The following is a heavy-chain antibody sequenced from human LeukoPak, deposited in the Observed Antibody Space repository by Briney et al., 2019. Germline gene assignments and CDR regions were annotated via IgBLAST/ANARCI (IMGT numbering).Heavy chain of an antibody. V-gene: IGHV3-11*01. CDR2: ISSSGSTI. CDR3: AKGLQHCSSTSCYPYYYYYGMDV. J-gene: IGHJ6*02. CDR1: GFTFSDYY. Sequence: GGSLRLSCAASGFTFSDYYMSWIRQAPGKGLEWVSYISSSGSTIYYADSVKGRFTISRDNSKNTLYLQMNSLRAEDTAVYYCAKGLQHCSSTSCYPYYYYYGMDVWGQGTTVTVSS. D-gene: IGHD2-2*01.